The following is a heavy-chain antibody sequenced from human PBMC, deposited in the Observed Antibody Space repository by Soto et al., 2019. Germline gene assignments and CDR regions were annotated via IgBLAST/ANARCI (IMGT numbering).Heavy chain of an antibody. CDR2: IYYSGST. D-gene: IGHD3-10*01. J-gene: IGHJ5*02. CDR3: ARPLFGRGNWFDP. CDR1: GGSISSYY. Sequence: QVQLQESGPGLVKPSETLSLTCTVSGGSISSYYWRWIRQPPGKGLEWIGYIYYSGSTNYNPSLKSRVTISVDTSKNQFSLKLSSVTAADTAVYYCARPLFGRGNWFDPWGQGTLVTVSS. V-gene: IGHV4-59*01.